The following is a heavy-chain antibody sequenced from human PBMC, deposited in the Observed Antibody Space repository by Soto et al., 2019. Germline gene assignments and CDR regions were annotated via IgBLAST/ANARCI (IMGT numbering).Heavy chain of an antibody. CDR3: TTVLPDIICSGGSCYGMTKDI. CDR1: GFTFSNAW. D-gene: IGHD2-15*01. Sequence: GGSLRLSCAASGFTFSNAWMSWVRQAPGKGLEWVGRIKSKTDGGTTDYAAPVKGRFTISRDDSKNTHYLQMNSLKTEDTAVYYCTTVLPDIICSGGSCYGMTKDIGGQGTMVTVS. CDR2: IKSKTDGGTT. J-gene: IGHJ3*02. V-gene: IGHV3-15*01.